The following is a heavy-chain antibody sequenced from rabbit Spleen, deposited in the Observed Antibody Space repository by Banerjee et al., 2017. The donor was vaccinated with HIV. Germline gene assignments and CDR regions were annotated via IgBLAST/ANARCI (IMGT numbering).Heavy chain of an antibody. V-gene: IGHV1S45*01. D-gene: IGHD8-1*01. CDR1: GFSFSSSYD. Sequence: QEQLVESGGGLVKPGASLTLTCTASGFSFSSSYDMSWVRQAPGKGLEWIGFIYTGNGKNYYASWAKGRFTISKTSSTTVTLQLTSLTAADTATYFCVRDTGSSFSSYGMDLWGQGTLVTVS. J-gene: IGHJ3*01. CDR3: VRDTGSSFSSYGMDL. CDR2: IYTGNGKN.